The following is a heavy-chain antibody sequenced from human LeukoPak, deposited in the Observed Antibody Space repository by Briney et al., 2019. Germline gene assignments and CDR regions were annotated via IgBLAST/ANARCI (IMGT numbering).Heavy chain of an antibody. CDR1: GGTFSIYP. CDR3: ASETQTGTAGHMDV. D-gene: IGHD1-7*01. CDR2: IIPIFGTP. J-gene: IGHJ6*03. V-gene: IGHV1-69*05. Sequence: SVKVSCKASGGTFSIYPINWVRQAPGQGLEWMGGIIPIFGTPNYAQKFQGRVTITTDESTTTAYMELSSLRSDDTALYFCASETQTGTAGHMDVWGKGTTVFVSS.